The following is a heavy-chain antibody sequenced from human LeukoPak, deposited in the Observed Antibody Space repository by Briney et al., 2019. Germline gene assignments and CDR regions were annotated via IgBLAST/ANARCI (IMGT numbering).Heavy chain of an antibody. CDR2: IYYSGST. CDR3: ARATAYYCIDQ. D-gene: IGHD3-16*01. V-gene: IGHV4-59*08. CDR1: GGSISSYY. Sequence: SETLSLTCTVSGGSISSYYWSWIRQPPGKGLEWIGYIYYSGSTNYSPSLKSRVTISVDTSKNQFSLKLSSVTAADTAVYYCARATAYYCIDQWGQGTLVTVSS. J-gene: IGHJ4*02.